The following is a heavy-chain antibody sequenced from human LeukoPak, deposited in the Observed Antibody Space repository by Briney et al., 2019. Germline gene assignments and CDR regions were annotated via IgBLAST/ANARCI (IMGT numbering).Heavy chain of an antibody. D-gene: IGHD2-2*02. J-gene: IGHJ4*02. V-gene: IGHV3-7*03. CDR1: GFTFSSYW. CDR2: IKQDGSEK. CDR3: ARDRGYCSSTSCYMAYDY. Sequence: AGGSLRLSCAASGFTFSSYWMSWVRQAPGKGLEWVANIKQDGSEKYYVDSVKGRFTISRDNAKNSLYLQMNSLRAEDTALYYCARDRGYCSSTSCYMAYDYWGQGTLVTVSS.